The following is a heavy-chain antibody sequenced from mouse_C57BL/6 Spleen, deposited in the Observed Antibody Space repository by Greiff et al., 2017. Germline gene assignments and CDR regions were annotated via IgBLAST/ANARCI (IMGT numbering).Heavy chain of an antibody. J-gene: IGHJ2*01. CDR3: AAIYYYGSSHFDY. Sequence: EVKLEESGAELVKPGASVKLSCTASGFNIKDYYMHWVKQRTEQGLAWIGRIDPEDGETKYAPKFQGKATITADTSSNTAYLQLSSLTSEDTAVYYCAAIYYYGSSHFDYWGQGTTLTVSS. D-gene: IGHD1-1*01. V-gene: IGHV14-2*01. CDR1: GFNIKDYY. CDR2: IDPEDGET.